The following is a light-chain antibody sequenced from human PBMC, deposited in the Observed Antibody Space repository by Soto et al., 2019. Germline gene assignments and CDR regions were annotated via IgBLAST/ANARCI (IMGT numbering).Light chain of an antibody. CDR2: DVS. Sequence: QSALTQPASVSGSPGQSITISCTGTSSDLGYYNYVSWYQQHPGKAPKLMIYDVSNRPSGVSNRFSGSKSANTASLTISGLQAEDEADYHCSSYTTSSTVVFGTGTKLTVL. CDR3: SSYTTSSTVV. J-gene: IGLJ1*01. CDR1: SSDLGYYNY. V-gene: IGLV2-14*03.